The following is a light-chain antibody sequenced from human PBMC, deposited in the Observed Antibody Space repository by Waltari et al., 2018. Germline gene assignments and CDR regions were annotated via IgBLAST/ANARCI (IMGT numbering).Light chain of an antibody. CDR2: EDN. CDR1: SGSIASNY. V-gene: IGLV6-57*04. Sequence: NFMLTQPHSVSESPGKTVTISCTRSSGSIASNYVQWYQQRPGSAPTTVIYEDNQRPSGVPVRFSGSIDRSSNSASLTISGLKTEDEADYYCQSYDSSNVVFGGGTKLTVL. CDR3: QSYDSSNVV. J-gene: IGLJ2*01.